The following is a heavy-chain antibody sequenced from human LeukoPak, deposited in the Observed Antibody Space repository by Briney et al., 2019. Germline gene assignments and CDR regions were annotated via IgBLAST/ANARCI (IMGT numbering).Heavy chain of an antibody. J-gene: IGHJ4*02. CDR1: GFTFTSYA. Sequence: GGSLRLSCAASGFTFTSYAMYWVRQAPGEGLEWVTYIISDGANKFYADSVKGRFTISRDNSKNTLYLQMNSLRAEDTAVYYCAKGWQAFDYWGQGTLVTVSS. D-gene: IGHD2-15*01. V-gene: IGHV3-23*01. CDR2: IISDGANK. CDR3: AKGWQAFDY.